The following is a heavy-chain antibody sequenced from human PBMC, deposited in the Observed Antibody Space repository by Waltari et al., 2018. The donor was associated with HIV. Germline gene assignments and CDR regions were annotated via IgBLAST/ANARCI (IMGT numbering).Heavy chain of an antibody. D-gene: IGHD6-6*01. CDR3: ARDPEYSRNYYGMDV. Sequence: QVQLVESGGGVVQPGRSLRRSCAASGFTFSSYAMHWVRQAPGKGLEWVAVISYDGSNKYYADSVKGRFTISRDNSKTTLYLQMNSLRAEDTAVYYCARDPEYSRNYYGMDVWGQGTTVTVSS. CDR1: GFTFSSYA. J-gene: IGHJ6*02. V-gene: IGHV3-30*04. CDR2: ISYDGSNK.